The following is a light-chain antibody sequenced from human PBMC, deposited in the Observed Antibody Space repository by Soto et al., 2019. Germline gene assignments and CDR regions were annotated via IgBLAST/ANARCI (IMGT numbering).Light chain of an antibody. CDR2: GAS. CDR3: QQYNNSWT. V-gene: IGKV3-15*01. J-gene: IGKJ1*01. Sequence: EIVLTQSPATLSLSPGERATLSCRASQSVSSNLAWYQQKPGQAPRLLIYGASTRATGIPARFSGSGSGTEFTLTISSLQSEDFAVYYCQQYNNSWTFGQGTKVDIK. CDR1: QSVSSN.